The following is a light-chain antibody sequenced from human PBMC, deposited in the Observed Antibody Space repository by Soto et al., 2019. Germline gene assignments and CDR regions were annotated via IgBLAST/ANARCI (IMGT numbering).Light chain of an antibody. CDR3: LQDYDYPLI. CDR1: QGIRND. Sequence: AIQMTQSPSSLSASVGDRVTITCRASQGIRNDLGWYQQKPGKAPKLLIYAASSLQSGVPSRFSGSVSGTDFTVTISSLQPEDFATYYCLQDYDYPLIFGGGTKVEIK. J-gene: IGKJ4*01. V-gene: IGKV1-6*01. CDR2: AAS.